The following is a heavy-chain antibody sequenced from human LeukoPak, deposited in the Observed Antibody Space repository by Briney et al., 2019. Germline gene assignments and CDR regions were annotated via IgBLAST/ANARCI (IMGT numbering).Heavy chain of an antibody. CDR1: GGSISSSPYW. CDR2: IYFSGST. D-gene: IGHD3/OR15-3a*01. Sequence: PSETLSLTCTVSGGSISSSPYWWSWIRQPPGKGLEWIGTIYFSGSTFYHPSLEGRVSISADRSKNQFSLELASVTAADTAVYYCARRAYGTGFDYWGQGTVVTVSS. V-gene: IGHV4-39*01. CDR3: ARRAYGTGFDY. J-gene: IGHJ4*02.